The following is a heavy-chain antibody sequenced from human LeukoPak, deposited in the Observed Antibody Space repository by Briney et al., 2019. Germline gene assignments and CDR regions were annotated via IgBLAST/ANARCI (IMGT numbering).Heavy chain of an antibody. CDR3: ARGFGSSRPHYFDY. D-gene: IGHD6-13*01. CDR2: ISSSSSYI. V-gene: IGHV3-21*01. CDR1: GFTFSSYS. Sequence: GGSLRLSCAASGFTFSSYSMNWVRQAPGKGLEWVSSISSSSSYIYYADSVKGRFTISRDNAKNSLYLQMNSLRAEDTAVYYCARGFGSSRPHYFDYWGQGTLVTVSS. J-gene: IGHJ4*02.